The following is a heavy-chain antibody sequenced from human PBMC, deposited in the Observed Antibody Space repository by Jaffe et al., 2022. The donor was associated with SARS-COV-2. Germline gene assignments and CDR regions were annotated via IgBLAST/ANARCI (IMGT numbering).Heavy chain of an antibody. CDR2: INSDGSDT. CDR1: GFNFFRYW. CDR3: ARTLYYGEDSA. V-gene: IGHV3-74*01. Sequence: EVQLVESGGDLVQPGGSLRLSCAASGFNFFRYWMHWVRQAPGKGLVWVSRINSDGSDTDYADSVMGRFTISRDNAKNTLYLQMNSLRVDDTAVYYCARTLYYGEDSAWGQGTLVTVSS. J-gene: IGHJ5*02. D-gene: IGHD4-17*01.